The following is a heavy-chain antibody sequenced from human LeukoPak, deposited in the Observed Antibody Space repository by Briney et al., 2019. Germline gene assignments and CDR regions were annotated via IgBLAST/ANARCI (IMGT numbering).Heavy chain of an antibody. CDR3: ARDLIAVPFDY. V-gene: IGHV3-53*05. CDR2: IYSGGST. J-gene: IGHJ4*02. CDR1: GFTVSSNY. D-gene: IGHD6-19*01. Sequence: GGSLRLSCAASGFTVSSNYMSWVRQAPGKGLEWVSVIYSGGSTYYADSVKGRFTISRDNSKNTLYLQMNSLRAEDTAVYYCARDLIAVPFDYWGQGTLVTVSS.